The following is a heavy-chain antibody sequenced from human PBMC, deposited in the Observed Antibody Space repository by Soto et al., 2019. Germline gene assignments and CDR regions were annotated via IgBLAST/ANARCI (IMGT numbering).Heavy chain of an antibody. CDR1: GGSFSGYY. CDR3: ARGREIAARRGPPWGYYMDV. J-gene: IGHJ6*03. Sequence: SETLSLTCAVYGGSFSGYYWSWILQPPGKGLERIGEINNSGSTNYNPSLKSRVTISVDTSKNQFSLKLSSVTAADTAVYYCARGREIAARRGPPWGYYMDVWGKGTTVT. V-gene: IGHV4-34*01. CDR2: INNSGST. D-gene: IGHD6-6*01.